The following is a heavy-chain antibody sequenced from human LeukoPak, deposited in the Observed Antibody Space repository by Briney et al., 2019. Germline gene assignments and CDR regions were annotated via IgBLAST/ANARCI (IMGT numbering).Heavy chain of an antibody. CDR1: GFTFSSYE. CDR2: ISSSGSTI. Sequence: GGSLRLSCAASGFTFSSYEMNWVRQAPGKGLEWGSYISSSGSTIYYADSVKGRFTISRDNAKNSLYLQMNSLRAEDTAVYYCARAEQWLANFDYWGQGTLVTVSS. V-gene: IGHV3-48*03. D-gene: IGHD6-19*01. J-gene: IGHJ4*02. CDR3: ARAEQWLANFDY.